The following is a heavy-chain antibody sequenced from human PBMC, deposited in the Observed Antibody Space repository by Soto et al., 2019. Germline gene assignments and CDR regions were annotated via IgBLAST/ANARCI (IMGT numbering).Heavy chain of an antibody. Sequence: PSETLSLTCTVSGCSISGSSYYCGWILQPPGKGLEWIGSIYYSGSTYYNPSLKSRVTISVDTSKNQFSLKLSSVTAADTAVYYCARHLAPSNYCSSTRCYRVRWSDPWGQGTLVTVSS. CDR1: GCSISGSSYY. CDR2: IYYSGST. CDR3: ARHLAPSNYCSSTRCYRVRWSDP. D-gene: IGHD2-2*01. J-gene: IGHJ5*02. V-gene: IGHV4-39*01.